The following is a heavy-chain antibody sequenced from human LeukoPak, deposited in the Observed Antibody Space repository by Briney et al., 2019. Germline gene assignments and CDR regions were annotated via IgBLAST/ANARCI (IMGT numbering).Heavy chain of an antibody. V-gene: IGHV4-59*12. CDR3: ARSKKDTVILTPFDY. J-gene: IGHJ4*02. CDR1: GGSISSYY. Sequence: SETLSLTCTVSGGSISSYYWSWIRQPPGKGLEWIGYIYYSGSTSYNPSLKSRVTISVDTSKNQFSLKLSSVTAADTAVYYCARSKKDTVILTPFDYWGQGTLVTVSS. CDR2: IYYSGST. D-gene: IGHD5-18*01.